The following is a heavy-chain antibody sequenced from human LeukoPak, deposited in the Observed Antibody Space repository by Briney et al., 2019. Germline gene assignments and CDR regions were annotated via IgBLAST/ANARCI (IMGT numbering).Heavy chain of an antibody. J-gene: IGHJ4*02. V-gene: IGHV1-18*01. Sequence: GASVKVSCKASGYTFTSYGISWVRQAPGQGLEWMGWISAYNGNTNYARKLQGRVTMTTDTSTSTAYMELRSLRSEDAAVYYCARTDTAMVNDFDYWGQGTLVTVSS. CDR2: ISAYNGNT. CDR1: GYTFTSYG. D-gene: IGHD5-18*01. CDR3: ARTDTAMVNDFDY.